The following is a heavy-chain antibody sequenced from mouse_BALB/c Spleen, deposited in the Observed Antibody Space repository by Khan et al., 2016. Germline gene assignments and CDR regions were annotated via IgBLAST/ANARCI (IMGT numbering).Heavy chain of an antibody. Sequence: VQLQQSGPELVKPGASVKISCKASGYSFIGYFMNWVMQSHGKSLEWIGRINPYNGDTFYNQKFKGKATLTVDKSSSPAPMELRSLASEDSAVYYCARDYGSPRGAMDYWGQGTSVTVSS. CDR3: ARDYGSPRGAMDY. J-gene: IGHJ4*01. D-gene: IGHD1-1*01. CDR2: INPYNGDT. V-gene: IGHV1-20*02. CDR1: GYSFIGYF.